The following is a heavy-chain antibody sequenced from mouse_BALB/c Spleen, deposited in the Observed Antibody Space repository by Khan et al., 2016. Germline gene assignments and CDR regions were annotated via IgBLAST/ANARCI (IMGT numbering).Heavy chain of an antibody. CDR3: ARSDYGSY. Sequence: QVQLQQSGAELAKPGASVKMSCKASGYTFTSYWMHWVKQRPGQGLEWIGYINPSTGYTEYNQKFKDKATLTADKSSSTAYMQLSSLTSEDSAVYYGARSDYGSYWGQGTTLTVSS. D-gene: IGHD1-1*02. CDR1: GYTFTSYW. V-gene: IGHV1-7*01. CDR2: INPSTGYT. J-gene: IGHJ2*01.